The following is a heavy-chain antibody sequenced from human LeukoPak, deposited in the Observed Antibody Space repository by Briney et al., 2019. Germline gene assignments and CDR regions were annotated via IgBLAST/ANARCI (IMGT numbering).Heavy chain of an antibody. Sequence: PGGSLRLSCAASGFTVSSNYMSWVRQAPGKGLEWVSVIYSGGSTYYADSVKGRFTISRDNSKNTLYLQMNSLRADDTAVYYCARAPPDNSIQEVQGDYWGQGTLVTVSS. CDR2: IYSGGST. J-gene: IGHJ4*02. D-gene: IGHD3-3*02. V-gene: IGHV3-53*01. CDR3: ARAPPDNSIQEVQGDY. CDR1: GFTVSSNY.